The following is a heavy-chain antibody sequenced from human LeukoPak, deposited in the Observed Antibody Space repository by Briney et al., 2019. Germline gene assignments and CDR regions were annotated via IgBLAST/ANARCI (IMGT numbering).Heavy chain of an antibody. CDR1: GGSISSSSYY. V-gene: IGHV4-39*07. D-gene: IGHD6-13*01. J-gene: IGHJ4*02. CDR2: IYYSGTT. CDR3: ARVGSSWPFYYFDF. Sequence: SETLSLTCTVSGGSISSSSYYWGWIRQPPGKGLEWIGSIYYSGTTYYNPSLKSRVTISVDRSENQFSLKLTSMTAADTAVYYCARVGSSWPFYYFDFWGQGTLVTVSS.